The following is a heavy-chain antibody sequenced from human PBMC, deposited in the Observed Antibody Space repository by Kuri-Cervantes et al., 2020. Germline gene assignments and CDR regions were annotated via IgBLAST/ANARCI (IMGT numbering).Heavy chain of an antibody. CDR2: ISGSGGST. CDR3: AREAGYSSSWYKHYYYGMDV. V-gene: IGHV3-23*01. Sequence: GESLKISCAASGFTFSSYAMSWVRQAPGKGLEWVSAISGSGGSTYYADSVKGRFTISRDNSKNTLYLQMNSLRAEDTAVYYRAREAGYSSSWYKHYYYGMDVWGQGTTVTVSS. CDR1: GFTFSSYA. D-gene: IGHD6-13*01. J-gene: IGHJ6*02.